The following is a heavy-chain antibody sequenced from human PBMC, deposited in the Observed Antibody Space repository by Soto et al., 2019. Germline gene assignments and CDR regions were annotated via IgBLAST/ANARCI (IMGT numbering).Heavy chain of an antibody. D-gene: IGHD4-17*01. CDR1: GYSFTSYW. CDR2: IWPGDSDT. CDR3: TRRRTTVTNEFDY. V-gene: IGHV5-51*01. J-gene: IGHJ4*02. Sequence: PGESLKISCKGSGYSFTSYWIGWVRQMPGKGLEWMGIIWPGDSDTRYNPSFQGQVTISADKSLSTAYLQWSGLKASDTAMYYRTRRRTTVTNEFDYWGQGTLVTVSS.